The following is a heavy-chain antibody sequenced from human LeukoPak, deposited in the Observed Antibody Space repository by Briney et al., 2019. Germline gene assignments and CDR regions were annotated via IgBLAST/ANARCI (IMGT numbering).Heavy chain of an antibody. D-gene: IGHD5-24*01. Sequence: PGGSLRLSCAASGFTFSDYYMSWIRQAPGKGLEWVSYISSSGSTIYCADSVKGRFTISRDSAKNSLYLQMNSLRAEDTAVYSCARGRDGYNSGAFDIWGQGTMVTVSS. J-gene: IGHJ3*02. V-gene: IGHV3-11*04. CDR1: GFTFSDYY. CDR2: ISSSGSTI. CDR3: ARGRDGYNSGAFDI.